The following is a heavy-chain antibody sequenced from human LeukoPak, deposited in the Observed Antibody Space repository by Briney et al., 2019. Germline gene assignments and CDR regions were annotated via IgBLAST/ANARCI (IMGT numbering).Heavy chain of an antibody. CDR3: AKKGGCVYRENDY. V-gene: IGHV3-53*01. J-gene: IGHJ4*02. CDR2: IYSGGST. D-gene: IGHD2-2*01. CDR1: GFTVSSNY. Sequence: PGGSLRLSCAASGFTVSSNYMSWVRQAPGKGLEWVSVIYSGGSTYYADSVKGRFTISRDNSKNTLYLQMSSLSAEDTAVYYCAKKGGCVYRENDYWGQGTLVTVSS.